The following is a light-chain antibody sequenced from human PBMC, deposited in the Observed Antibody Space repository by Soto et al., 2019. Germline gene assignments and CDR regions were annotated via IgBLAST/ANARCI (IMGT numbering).Light chain of an antibody. CDR1: QGISSY. V-gene: IGKV1-8*01. J-gene: IGKJ5*01. Sequence: AIRMTQSPSSFSASIGDRVTITCRASQGISSYLAWYQQKPGKAPKLLIYAASTLQSGVPSRFSGSGSGTDFTLTISCLQSEDFATYYCQQYYSYPPLITFGQGTRLEIK. CDR3: QQYYSYPPLIT. CDR2: AAS.